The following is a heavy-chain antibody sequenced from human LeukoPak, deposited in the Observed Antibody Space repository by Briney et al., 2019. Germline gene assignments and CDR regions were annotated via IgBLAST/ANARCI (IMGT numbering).Heavy chain of an antibody. CDR3: ARGPRNDP. V-gene: IGHV1-8*01. CDR2: VHPDTGYA. J-gene: IGHJ5*02. Sequence: SVKVSCKTSGYPFTTYEINWVRQAAGQGLEWMGWVHPDTGYADYAQKFQGRVTMTSDTSISTAYMELSSLRSDDTAVYFCARGPRNDPWGQGTLVTVSS. D-gene: IGHD1-14*01. CDR1: GYPFTTYE.